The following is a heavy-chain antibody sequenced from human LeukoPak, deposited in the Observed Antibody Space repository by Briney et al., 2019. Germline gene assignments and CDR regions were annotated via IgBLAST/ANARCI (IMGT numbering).Heavy chain of an antibody. CDR3: AREPAGRGAVAY. Sequence: SETLSLTCAVSGFAISHNYWWHWIRQPPGKGLEWIGTVHHSGSTYYNPSLKSRVTISVYTSKNQFSLKLTSVTAADTAVHYCAREPAGRGAVAYWGQGTLVTVSS. D-gene: IGHD4/OR15-4a*01. J-gene: IGHJ4*02. CDR1: GFAISHNYW. CDR2: VHHSGST. V-gene: IGHV4-38-2*01.